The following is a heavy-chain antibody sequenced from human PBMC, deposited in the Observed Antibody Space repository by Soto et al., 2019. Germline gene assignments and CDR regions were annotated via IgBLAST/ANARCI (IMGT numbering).Heavy chain of an antibody. V-gene: IGHV3-33*01. CDR3: ASRVGAVDY. J-gene: IGHJ4*02. CDR1: GFTFSSFV. Sequence: QVQLVESGGGGVQPGRSLRLSCATSGFTFSSFVMHWVRQAPGKGLEWVAVIYHDGSNKYYADSVKGRFTISRDNSKSTLYVQMNSLRAEDTAVYYCASRVGAVDYWGQGTLVTVSS. CDR2: IYHDGSNK. D-gene: IGHD3-16*01.